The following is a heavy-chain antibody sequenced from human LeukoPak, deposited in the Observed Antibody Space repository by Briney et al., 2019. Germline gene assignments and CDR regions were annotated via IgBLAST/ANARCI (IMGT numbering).Heavy chain of an antibody. CDR1: GGSISNYY. V-gene: IGHV4-59*01. J-gene: IGHJ5*02. CDR2: IYYSGNT. Sequence: SETLSLTCTVSGGSISNYYWSWIRQPPGKGLEWVGYIYYSGNTNYNPSLKSRVTISVDTSKNQFSLKLSSVTAADTAVYYCARGRTMSGYEDFDPWGQGTLVTVSS. CDR3: ARGRTMSGYEDFDP. D-gene: IGHD5-12*01.